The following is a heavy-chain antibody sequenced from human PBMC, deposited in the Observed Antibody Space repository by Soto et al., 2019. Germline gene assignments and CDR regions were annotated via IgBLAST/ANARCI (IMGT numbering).Heavy chain of an antibody. V-gene: IGHV1-18*01. CDR1: GYPFTSYG. Sequence: ASVKVSCKAAGYPFTSYGISWVRQAPGQGLEWMGWISVTNGETDYAQKFQSRVTMTTDTPTSTAYMELRSLRSDDTAVYYCARDYPSEYGGSSRPPLDYWGQGTLLTVSS. CDR2: ISVTNGET. D-gene: IGHD6-6*01. J-gene: IGHJ4*02. CDR3: ARDYPSEYGGSSRPPLDY.